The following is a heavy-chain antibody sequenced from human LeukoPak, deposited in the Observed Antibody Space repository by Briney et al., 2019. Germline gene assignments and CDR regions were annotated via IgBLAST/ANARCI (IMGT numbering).Heavy chain of an antibody. Sequence: SETLSLTCAVYGGSFSGYYWNWIRQPPGKGLEWIGEISHSGSANYNPSLKGRVTISEDTSKNQFSLKLSSLAAADTAVYYCARGRGGRSHYYYYMDVWGKGTTVTVSS. CDR2: ISHSGSA. D-gene: IGHD3-10*01. CDR1: GGSFSGYY. V-gene: IGHV4-34*01. CDR3: ARGRGGRSHYYYYMDV. J-gene: IGHJ6*03.